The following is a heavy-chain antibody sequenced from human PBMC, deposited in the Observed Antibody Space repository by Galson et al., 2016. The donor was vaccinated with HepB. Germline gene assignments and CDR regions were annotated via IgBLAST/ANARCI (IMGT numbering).Heavy chain of an antibody. D-gene: IGHD6-19*01. CDR1: GYTFTSYY. CDR3: ARQYSSGPFDI. J-gene: IGHJ3*02. CDR2: INPSGGSA. V-gene: IGHV1-46*01. Sequence: SVKVSCKASGYTFTSYYMNWVRQTPGQGLEWMGIINPSGGSARYAQKFQGRVTMTRDTSTSTVYMELSSLRSEDTAVYYCARQYSSGPFDIWGQGTMVTVSS.